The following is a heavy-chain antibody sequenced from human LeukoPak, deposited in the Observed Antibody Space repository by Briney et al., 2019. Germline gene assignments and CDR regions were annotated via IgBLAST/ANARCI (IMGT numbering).Heavy chain of an antibody. V-gene: IGHV4-39*01. D-gene: IGHD2-2*01. Sequence: KPSETLSLTCTVSGGSISSSSYYWGWIRQPPGKGLEWIGSIYYSGSTYYNPSLKSRVTISVDTSKSQFSLKLSSVTAADTAVYYCARRYCSSTSCPEFDYWGQGTLVTVSS. J-gene: IGHJ4*02. CDR1: GGSISSSSYY. CDR3: ARRYCSSTSCPEFDY. CDR2: IYYSGST.